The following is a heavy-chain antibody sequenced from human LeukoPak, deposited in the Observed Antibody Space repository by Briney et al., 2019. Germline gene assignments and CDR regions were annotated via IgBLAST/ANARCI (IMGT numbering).Heavy chain of an antibody. CDR3: ARGHRGAKTLDY. V-gene: IGHV4-34*01. CDR1: GGSFSGYY. D-gene: IGHD1-14*01. J-gene: IGHJ4*02. Sequence: SETLSLTCAVYGGSFSGYYWSWIRQPPGKGLEWIGEINHSGSTNYNPSLKSRVTISVDTSKNQSSLKLSSVTAADTAVYYCARGHRGAKTLDYWGQGTLVTVSS. CDR2: INHSGST.